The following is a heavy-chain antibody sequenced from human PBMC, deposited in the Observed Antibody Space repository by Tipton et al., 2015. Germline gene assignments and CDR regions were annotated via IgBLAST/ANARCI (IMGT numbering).Heavy chain of an antibody. D-gene: IGHD4-17*01. CDR1: GYMFINSG. Sequence: QSGAEVKKPGASVKVSCEGSGYMFINSGMHWVRQAPGQRLEWMGWINGGNGNTKYSQKFQGRVTITRDTSASTVYMEVNSLTSEDTAVYYCARALGSLVSGDYDPLPDYWGQGTLVTVSS. V-gene: IGHV1-3*01. CDR2: INGGNGNT. CDR3: ARALGSLVSGDYDPLPDY. J-gene: IGHJ4*02.